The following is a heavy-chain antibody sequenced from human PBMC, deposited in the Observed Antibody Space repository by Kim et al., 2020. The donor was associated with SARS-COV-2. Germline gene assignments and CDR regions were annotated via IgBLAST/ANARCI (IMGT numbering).Heavy chain of an antibody. CDR1: GFTFSSYS. CDR3: ARDRLSITMIVVVTDAGFDY. J-gene: IGHJ4*02. Sequence: GGSLRLSCAASGFTFSSYSMNWVRQAPGKGLEWVSYISSSSSTIYYADSVKGRFTISRDNAKNSLYLQMNSLRDEDTAVYYCARDRLSITMIVVVTDAGFDYWGQGTLVTVSS. CDR2: ISSSSSTI. D-gene: IGHD3-22*01. V-gene: IGHV3-48*02.